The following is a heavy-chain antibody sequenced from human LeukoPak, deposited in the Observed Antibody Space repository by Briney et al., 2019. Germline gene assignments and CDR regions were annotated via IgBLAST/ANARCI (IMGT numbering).Heavy chain of an antibody. CDR3: ARDFGRTITGTSRENWFDP. V-gene: IGHV3-21*01. D-gene: IGHD1-7*01. J-gene: IGHJ5*02. CDR2: ISSSSSSYI. CDR1: GFTFSSYS. Sequence: KPGGSLRLSCAASGFTFSSYSMNWVRQAPGKGLEWVSSISSSSSSYIYYADSVKGRFTISRDNAKNSLYLQMNSLRAEDTAVYYCARDFGRTITGTSRENWFDPWGQGTLVTVSS.